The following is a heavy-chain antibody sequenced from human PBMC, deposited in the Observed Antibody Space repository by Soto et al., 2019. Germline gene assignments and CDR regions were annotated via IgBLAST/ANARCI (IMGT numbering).Heavy chain of an antibody. CDR2: ISGGSSYT. CDR3: AKTRVADSGYYFDH. D-gene: IGHD3-10*01. V-gene: IGHV3-11*05. J-gene: IGHJ4*02. CDR1: GFSFGDSY. Sequence: QVQLVESGGGLVKPGGSLRLSCAASGFSFGDSYMSWIRQSAGKGLEWLSYISGGSSYTKYAESVKVRFTISRDNARRPLFLQVNGLRADDTAIYYCAKTRVADSGYYFDHWCQGTMVTVSS.